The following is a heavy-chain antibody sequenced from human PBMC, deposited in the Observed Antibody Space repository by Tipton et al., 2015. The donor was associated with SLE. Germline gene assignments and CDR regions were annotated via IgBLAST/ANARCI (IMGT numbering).Heavy chain of an antibody. CDR3: ARDLGYGDYGYYFDY. CDR1: GGSISSSSYY. V-gene: IGHV4-39*07. CDR2: IYYSGST. J-gene: IGHJ4*02. D-gene: IGHD4-17*01. Sequence: TLSLTCTVSGGSISSSSYYWGWIRQPPGKGLEWIGSIYYSGSTYYNPSLKSRVTISVDTSKNQFSLKLSSVTAADTAVYYCARDLGYGDYGYYFDYWGQGTLVTVSS.